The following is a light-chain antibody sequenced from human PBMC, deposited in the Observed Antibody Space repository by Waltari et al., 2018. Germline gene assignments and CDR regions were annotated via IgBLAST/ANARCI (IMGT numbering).Light chain of an antibody. V-gene: IGKV1-12*01. Sequence: DIQMTQSPSSVSASVGDRVTIPCRASQSIGTRLAWYQQKPGKAPKLLIYGASNLQSGVPSRFSGSGSGTEFTLTISSLQPEDFATYYCQQASSFHPLFGGGTKVEMK. J-gene: IGKJ4*01. CDR3: QQASSFHPL. CDR2: GAS. CDR1: QSIGTR.